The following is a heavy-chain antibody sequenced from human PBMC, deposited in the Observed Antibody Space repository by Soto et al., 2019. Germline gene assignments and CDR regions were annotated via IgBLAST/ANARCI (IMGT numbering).Heavy chain of an antibody. Sequence: EVQLVESGGGLVQPGGSLRLSCAASGFTVSSNYMSWVHQAPGKGLEWVSVIYSGGSTYYADSVKGRFTISRDNSKNTLYLKMNSLRAEDTAVYYCARDRYYDILTGYYHLDVWGKGTTVTVSS. CDR1: GFTVSSNY. CDR2: IYSGGST. CDR3: ARDRYYDILTGYYHLDV. J-gene: IGHJ6*04. V-gene: IGHV3-66*01. D-gene: IGHD3-9*01.